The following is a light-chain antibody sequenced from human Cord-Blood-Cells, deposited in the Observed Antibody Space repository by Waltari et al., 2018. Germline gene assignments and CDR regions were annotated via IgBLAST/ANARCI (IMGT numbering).Light chain of an antibody. CDR3: QQRSNWPPLT. CDR2: DAS. Sequence: EILLPQSPATLSLSPGERATRSCRASQSVTSYLAWYQQKPGQAPRLLIYDASNRATGIPARFSGSGSGTDFTLTISSLEPEDFAVYYCQQRSNWPPLTFGGGTKVEIK. V-gene: IGKV3-11*01. CDR1: QSVTSY. J-gene: IGKJ4*01.